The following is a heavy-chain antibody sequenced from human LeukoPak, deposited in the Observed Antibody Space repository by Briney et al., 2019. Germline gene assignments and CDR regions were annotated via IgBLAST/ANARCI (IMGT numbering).Heavy chain of an antibody. D-gene: IGHD3-22*01. Sequence: SVKVSCKASGGTFSSYAISWVRQAPGQGLEWMGRIIPILGIANYARKFQGRVTITADKSTSTAYMELSSLRSEDTAVYYCARVVTYYYDSSGYYYQYYFDYWGQGTLVTVSS. V-gene: IGHV1-69*04. CDR2: IIPILGIA. CDR3: ARVVTYYYDSSGYYYQYYFDY. CDR1: GGTFSSYA. J-gene: IGHJ4*02.